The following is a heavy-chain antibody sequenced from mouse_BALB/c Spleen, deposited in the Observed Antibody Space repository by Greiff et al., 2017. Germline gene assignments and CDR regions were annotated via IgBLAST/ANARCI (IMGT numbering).Heavy chain of an antibody. D-gene: IGHD1-2*01. J-gene: IGHJ4*01. CDR1: GFNIKDTY. CDR3: ASAFITTGPYAMDY. CDR2: IDPANGNT. Sequence: VQLQQSGAELVKPGASVKLSCTASGFNIKDTYMHWVKQRPEQGLEWIGRIDPANGNTKYDPKFQGKATITADPSSNTAYLQLSSLTSEDTAVYYCASAFITTGPYAMDYWGQGTSVTVSS. V-gene: IGHV14-3*02.